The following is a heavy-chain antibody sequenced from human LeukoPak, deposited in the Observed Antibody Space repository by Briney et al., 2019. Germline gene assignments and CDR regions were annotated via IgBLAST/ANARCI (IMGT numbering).Heavy chain of an antibody. Sequence: GGSLRLSCAASGFTFSSTSMSWVRQAPGKGLEWVSAISGSGGSTYYADSVKGRFTISRDNSKNTLYLQMNSLRAEDTAVYYCARDRTGHNPGDYWGQGTLVTVSA. J-gene: IGHJ4*02. CDR2: ISGSGGST. CDR3: ARDRTGHNPGDY. CDR1: GFTFSSTS. V-gene: IGHV3-23*01. D-gene: IGHD5-24*01.